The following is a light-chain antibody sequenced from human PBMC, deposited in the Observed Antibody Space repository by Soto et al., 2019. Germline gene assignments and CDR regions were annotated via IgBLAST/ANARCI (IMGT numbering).Light chain of an antibody. J-gene: IGKJ2*02. CDR1: QSININ. Sequence: EIVMTQSPATLSVSPGERVTLSCRASQSININLAWYQQKAGQAPRLLIYGASIRATDIPARFSGSGSGTEFTLTISSLQSEDFAVYYCQQYTNWPPCTFGQGTKLEIK. CDR2: GAS. CDR3: QQYTNWPPCT. V-gene: IGKV3-15*01.